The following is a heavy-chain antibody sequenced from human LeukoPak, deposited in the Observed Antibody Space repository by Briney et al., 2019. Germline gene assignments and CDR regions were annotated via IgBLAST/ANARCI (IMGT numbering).Heavy chain of an antibody. J-gene: IGHJ4*02. Sequence: HPGGSLRLSCAASGFTFSRFWMTWVRQAPGKGLEWVANIKPDGSETYYLDSVKGRFTISRDNAKNSLYLQMNSLRAEDTAVYYCARGRPTGASRVFLVQWGQGTLVTVSS. CDR2: IKPDGSET. CDR3: ARGRPTGASRVFLVQ. V-gene: IGHV3-7*01. D-gene: IGHD1-26*01. CDR1: GFTFSRFW.